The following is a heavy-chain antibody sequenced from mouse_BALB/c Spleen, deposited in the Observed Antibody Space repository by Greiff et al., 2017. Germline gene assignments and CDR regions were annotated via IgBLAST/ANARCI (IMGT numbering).Heavy chain of an antibody. J-gene: IGHJ4*01. CDR3: ARHGDWDGCHAMDY. CDR1: GFTFSSYG. D-gene: IGHD4-1*01. CDR2: ISSGGSYT. Sequence: EVKLVESGGDLVKPGGSLKLSCAASGFTFSSYGMSWVRQTPDKRLEWVATISSGGSYTYYPDSVKGRFTISRDNAKNTLYLQMSSLKSEDTAMYYCARHGDWDGCHAMDYWGQGTSVTVSS. V-gene: IGHV5-6*01.